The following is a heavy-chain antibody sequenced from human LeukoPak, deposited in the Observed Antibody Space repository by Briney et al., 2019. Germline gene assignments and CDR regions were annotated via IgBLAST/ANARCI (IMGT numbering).Heavy chain of an antibody. J-gene: IGHJ3*02. V-gene: IGHV3-48*03. CDR2: ISSSGSTI. CDR3: ARDGGWDAFDI. Sequence: GGSLRLSCAASGFTFSSYEMNWGRQAPGKGLEWVSYISSSGSTIYYADSVKGRFTIYRDNAKNSLYLQMNRLRAEDTAVYYCARDGGWDAFDIWGQGTMVTVSS. CDR1: GFTFSSYE. D-gene: IGHD6-19*01.